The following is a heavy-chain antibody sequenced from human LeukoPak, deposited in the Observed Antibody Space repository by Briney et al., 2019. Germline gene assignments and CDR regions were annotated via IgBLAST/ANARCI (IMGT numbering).Heavy chain of an antibody. D-gene: IGHD3-10*01. J-gene: IGHJ3*02. Sequence: SETLSLTCTVSGGSISSGDYYWSWIRQPPGKGLEWIGYIYYSGSTYYNPSLKSRVTISVDTSKNQFSLKLSSVTAADTAVYYCARDGEGYYGSGSYAALDIWGQGTMVTVSS. CDR3: ARDGEGYYGSGSYAALDI. CDR2: IYYSGST. CDR1: GGSISSGDYY. V-gene: IGHV4-30-4*01.